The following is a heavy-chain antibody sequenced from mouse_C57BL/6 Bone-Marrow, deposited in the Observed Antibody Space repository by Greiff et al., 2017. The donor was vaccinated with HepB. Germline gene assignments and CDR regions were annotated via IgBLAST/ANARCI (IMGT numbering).Heavy chain of an antibody. D-gene: IGHD4-1*01. V-gene: IGHV5-4*01. CDR2: ISDGGSYT. Sequence: EVQRVESGGGLVKPGGSLKLSCAASGFTFSSYAMSWVRQTPEKRLEWVATISDGGSYTYYPDNVKGRFTISRDNAKNNLYLQMSHLKSEDTAMYYCARDRANWEKEGFAYWGQGTLVTVSA. CDR3: ARDRANWEKEGFAY. J-gene: IGHJ3*01. CDR1: GFTFSSYA.